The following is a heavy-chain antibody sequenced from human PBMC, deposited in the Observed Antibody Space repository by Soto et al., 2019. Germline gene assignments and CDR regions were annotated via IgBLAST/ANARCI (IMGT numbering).Heavy chain of an antibody. V-gene: IGHV5-51*01. CDR3: ARIPHSTTSYYDYNFGMDV. CDR1: GYRFPSEW. Sequence: GESLKISCKSSGYRFPSEWIGWVRQMPGKGLGWMGSIYPADSDTRYSPAFQGQGTISADKSIRTAYLQWNSLKASDTAMYYCARIPHSTTSYYDYNFGMDVWGQGTTVTVSS. CDR2: IYPADSDT. D-gene: IGHD2-2*01. J-gene: IGHJ6*02.